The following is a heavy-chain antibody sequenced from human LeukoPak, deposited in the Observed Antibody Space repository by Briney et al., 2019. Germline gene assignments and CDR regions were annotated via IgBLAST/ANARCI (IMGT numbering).Heavy chain of an antibody. D-gene: IGHD5-12*01. J-gene: IGHJ5*02. V-gene: IGHV4-59*08. CDR3: ARHAESGYDRFDL. CDR2: IYYSGST. CDR1: GGSISSYY. Sequence: SETLSLTCSVSGGSISSYYWSWIRQPPGKGLEWFGYIYYSGSTNYKSPLKSRVTMSGDTSKNQFSQELRSVTAADTAVYYCARHAESGYDRFDLWGQGTLVTVSS.